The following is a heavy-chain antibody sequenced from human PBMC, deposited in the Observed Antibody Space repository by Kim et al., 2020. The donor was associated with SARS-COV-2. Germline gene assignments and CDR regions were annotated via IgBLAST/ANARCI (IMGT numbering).Heavy chain of an antibody. D-gene: IGHD3-9*01. CDR3: ARLSSPTVLRYFDWFGGMDV. J-gene: IGHJ6*02. Sequence: GESLKISCKGSGYSFTSYWIGWVRQMPGKGLEWMGIIYPGDSDTRYSPSFQGQVTISADKSISTAYLQWSSLKASDTAMYYCARLSSPTVLRYFDWFGGMDVWGQGTTVTVSS. CDR2: IYPGDSDT. V-gene: IGHV5-51*01. CDR1: GYSFTSYW.